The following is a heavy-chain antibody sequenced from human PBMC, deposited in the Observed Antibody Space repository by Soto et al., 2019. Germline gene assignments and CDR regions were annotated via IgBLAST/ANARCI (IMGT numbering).Heavy chain of an antibody. J-gene: IGHJ4*02. CDR1: GFTFSDYY. D-gene: IGHD2-15*01. CDR2: ISSSGSTI. CDR3: ATTRMVAATRYYFDY. Sequence: GGSLRLSCAASGFTFSDYYMSWIRQAPGKGLEWVSYISSSGSTIYYADSVKGRFTISRDNAKNSLYLQMNSLRAEDTAVYYCATTRMVAATRYYFDYWGQGTLVTVSS. V-gene: IGHV3-11*01.